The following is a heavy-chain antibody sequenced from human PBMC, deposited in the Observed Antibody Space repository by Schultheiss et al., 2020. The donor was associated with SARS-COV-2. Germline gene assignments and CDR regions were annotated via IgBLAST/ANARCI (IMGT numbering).Heavy chain of an antibody. CDR3: MGWNSGRPGY. J-gene: IGHJ4*02. CDR1: GFTFSNAW. CDR2: SKYKAHNFIA. Sequence: GGSLRLSCAASGFTFSNAWMSWVRQAPGKGLEWIVRSKYKAHNFIAEYAASVEGRFSISRDDSTNSLYLQMNSLNTEDTAVYYCMGWNSGRPGYWGQGALVTVSS. V-gene: IGHV3-72*01. D-gene: IGHD3-10*01.